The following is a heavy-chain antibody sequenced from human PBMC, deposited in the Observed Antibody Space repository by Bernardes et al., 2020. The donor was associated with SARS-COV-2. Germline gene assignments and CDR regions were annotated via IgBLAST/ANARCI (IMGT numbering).Heavy chain of an antibody. D-gene: IGHD6-13*01. CDR3: ARSEFSRRQHLVAGAFDI. V-gene: IGHV3-48*03. J-gene: IGHJ3*02. CDR2: MTPEGTTL. CDR1: GFTFSRSN. Sequence: VESLSLSRLASGFTFSRSNMNWVRQAPGTGLEWISYMTPEGTTLYYSASVDGRFTISRDNAKNSLYLQMNSLRAGDTAVYYCARSEFSRRQHLVAGAFDIWRQGTVATVS.